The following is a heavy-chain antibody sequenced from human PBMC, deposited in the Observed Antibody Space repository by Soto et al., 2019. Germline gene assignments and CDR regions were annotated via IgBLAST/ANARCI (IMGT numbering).Heavy chain of an antibody. Sequence: QVQLVQSGAEVKKPGASVKVSCEASGYMFISWVRQAPGQGLEWMGWISAYTGSTHYAERFQGSVTMTTDTSTSTAYMELRSLTSDDTAVYYCATVAPTDSDYYYSGMDVWGQGTTVTVSS. CDR2: ISAYTGST. J-gene: IGHJ6*02. CDR1: GYMF. V-gene: IGHV1-18*01. CDR3: ATVAPTDSDYYYSGMDV. D-gene: IGHD3-22*01.